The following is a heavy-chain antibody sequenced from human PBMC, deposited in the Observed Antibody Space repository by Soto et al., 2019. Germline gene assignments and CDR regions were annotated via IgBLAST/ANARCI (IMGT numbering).Heavy chain of an antibody. CDR3: ARGGPGTGGYFDL. CDR1: GGSISSYY. J-gene: IGHJ2*01. D-gene: IGHD3-16*01. Sequence: SETLSLTYTVSGGSISSYYWSWIRQPPGKGLEWIGYIYYSGSTNYNPSLKSRVTISVDTSKNQFSLKLSSVTAADTAVYYCARGGPGTGGYFDLWGRGTLVTVSS. CDR2: IYYSGST. V-gene: IGHV4-59*01.